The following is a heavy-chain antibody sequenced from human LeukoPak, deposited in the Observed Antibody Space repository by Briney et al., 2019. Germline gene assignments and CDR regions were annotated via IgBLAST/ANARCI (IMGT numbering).Heavy chain of an antibody. CDR3: ARDTGTVGPASGIN. J-gene: IGHJ4*02. CDR1: GGTFSSYA. D-gene: IGHD3-10*01. Sequence: SVKVSCKASGGTFSSYAISWVRQAPGQGLEWMGGIIPIFGTANYAQKFQGRVTITADESTSTAYMELSSLRSDDTAVYYCARDTGTVGPASGINWGQGTLVTVSS. CDR2: IIPIFGTA. V-gene: IGHV1-69*13.